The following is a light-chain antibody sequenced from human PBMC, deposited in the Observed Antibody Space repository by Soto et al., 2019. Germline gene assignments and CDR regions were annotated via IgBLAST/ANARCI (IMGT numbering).Light chain of an antibody. V-gene: IGKV1-33*01. J-gene: IGKJ5*01. CDR1: QDISNY. CDR3: QQYDGLPT. CDR2: DAS. Sequence: DNQMTQSPSSLSASVGDRVTITCPASQDISNYLNWYQQNPGKAPKVLIYDASNLGTVITSRFIGRGSGTDFAFSISSLQPEDVASYYCQQYDGLPTLGQGTRLE.